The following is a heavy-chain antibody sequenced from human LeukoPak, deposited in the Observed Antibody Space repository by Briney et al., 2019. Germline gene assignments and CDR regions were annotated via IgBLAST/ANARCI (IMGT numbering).Heavy chain of an antibody. CDR1: GFTFSSYG. Sequence: PGRSLRLSCAASGFTFSSYGMHWVRQAPGKGLEWVAVISYDGSNKYYADSVKGRFTISRDNSKNTLYLQMNSLRAEDTAVYYCAKDTRTGYSSNWYGEYYFDYWGQGTLVTVSS. J-gene: IGHJ4*02. CDR2: ISYDGSNK. D-gene: IGHD6-13*01. CDR3: AKDTRTGYSSNWYGEYYFDY. V-gene: IGHV3-30*18.